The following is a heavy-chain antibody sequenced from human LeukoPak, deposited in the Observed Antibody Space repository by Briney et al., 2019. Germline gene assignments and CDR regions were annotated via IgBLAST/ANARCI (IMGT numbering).Heavy chain of an antibody. V-gene: IGHV3-23*01. Sequence: GGSLRLSCAASGFTFSSYAMGWVRQAPGKGLEWVSAISGSGGSTYYADSVKGRFTISRDNSKNTLYLQMNSLRAEDTAVYYCAKGTNDFWSGYYLFYYYYYMDVWGKGTTVTVSS. D-gene: IGHD3-3*01. CDR3: AKGTNDFWSGYYLFYYYYYMDV. CDR2: ISGSGGST. J-gene: IGHJ6*03. CDR1: GFTFSSYA.